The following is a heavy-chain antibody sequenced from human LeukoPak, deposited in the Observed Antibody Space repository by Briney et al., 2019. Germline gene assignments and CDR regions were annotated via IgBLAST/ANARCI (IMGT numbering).Heavy chain of an antibody. Sequence: GGSLRLSCAASGFTFSSYAMSWVRQAPGKGLEWVSAISGSGGSTYYADSVKGRFTISRDNAKNSLYLQMNSLRAEDTAVYYCGKETLKYYDPGETYYNYMDVWGKGTTVTVS. J-gene: IGHJ6*03. D-gene: IGHD3-22*01. CDR1: GFTFSSYA. CDR2: ISGSGGST. V-gene: IGHV3-23*01. CDR3: GKETLKYYDPGETYYNYMDV.